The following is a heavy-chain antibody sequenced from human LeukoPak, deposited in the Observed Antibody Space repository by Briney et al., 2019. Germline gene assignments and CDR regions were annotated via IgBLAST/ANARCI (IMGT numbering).Heavy chain of an antibody. CDR2: IYYSGST. CDR3: ARKGYSYGHDFDY. D-gene: IGHD5-18*01. J-gene: IGHJ4*02. CDR1: GGSISSGGYY. V-gene: IGHV4-31*03. Sequence: SETLSLTCTVSGGSISSGGYYWSWIRQHSGKGMEWIGYIYYSGSTYYNPSLKSRVTISIDTSKNQFSLKLSSVTAADTAVYYCARKGYSYGHDFDYWGQGTLVTVSS.